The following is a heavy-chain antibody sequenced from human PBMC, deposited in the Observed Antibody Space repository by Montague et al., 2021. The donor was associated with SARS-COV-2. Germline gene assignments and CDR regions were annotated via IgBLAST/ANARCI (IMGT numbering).Heavy chain of an antibody. D-gene: IGHD3-22*01. CDR2: IYYRGST. J-gene: IGHJ6*02. V-gene: IGHV4-59*01. CDR1: GGSISNYY. CDR3: ARGGGYYDYGLDV. Sequence: SETLSLTCTVSGGSISNYYWSWIRQPPGRGLEWIGYIYYRGSTDYSPSLNSRVTISLDTSKNQFPLRVTSVTAADTAVYYCARGGGYYDYGLDVWGPGTTVTVSS.